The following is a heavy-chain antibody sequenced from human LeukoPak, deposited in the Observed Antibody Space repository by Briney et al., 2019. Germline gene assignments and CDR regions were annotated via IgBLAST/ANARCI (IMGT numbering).Heavy chain of an antibody. D-gene: IGHD3-9*01. V-gene: IGHV3-20*04. J-gene: IGHJ4*02. CDR2: INWNGGST. CDR1: GFTFDDYG. CDR3: ARVLYYDILTGPFDY. Sequence: GGSLRLSCAASGFTFDDYGMSWVRHAPGKGLEWVSGINWNGGSTGYADSVKGRFTISRDNAKNSLYLQMNSLRAEDTALYYCARVLYYDILTGPFDYWGQGTLVTVSS.